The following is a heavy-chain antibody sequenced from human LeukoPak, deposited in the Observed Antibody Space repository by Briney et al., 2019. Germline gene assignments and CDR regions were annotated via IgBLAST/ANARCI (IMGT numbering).Heavy chain of an antibody. CDR1: GFTFTSFA. CDR2: FIGPTSP. CDR3: TKLKQWQPQRYFFEY. Sequence: GGSLRLSCAASGFTFTSFAMSCVRQAPGKGLEGVSTFIGPTSPYYADSVKGRVTISRDNSKNTLYLQMNSLRADDTAVYYCTKLKQWQPQRYFFEYWGQGALVTVAS. V-gene: IGHV3-23*01. J-gene: IGHJ4*02. D-gene: IGHD6-19*01.